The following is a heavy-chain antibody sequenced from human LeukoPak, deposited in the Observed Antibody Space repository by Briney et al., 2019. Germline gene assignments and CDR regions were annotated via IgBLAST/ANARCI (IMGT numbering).Heavy chain of an antibody. V-gene: IGHV4-4*07. CDR3: ARESYGDYDGYFDY. J-gene: IGHJ4*02. Sequence: GRIYTSGSTNYNPSLTRRVTMSVDTSKNQFSLKLSSVTAADTAVYYCARESYGDYDGYFDYWGQGTLVTVSS. CDR2: IYTSGST. D-gene: IGHD4-17*01.